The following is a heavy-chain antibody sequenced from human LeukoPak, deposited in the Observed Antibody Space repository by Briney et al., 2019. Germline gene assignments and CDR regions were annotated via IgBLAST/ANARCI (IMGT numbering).Heavy chain of an antibody. V-gene: IGHV4-59*08. CDR3: ARRAYGTGSFNRYYFDY. J-gene: IGHJ4*02. Sequence: SETLSLTCTVSGGSISNYYWSWIRQPPGKGLEWIGYIYYSGSTNYNPTLKSRVTISVDTSKNQFSLKLNSVTAADTAVYYCARRAYGTGSFNRYYFDYWGQGTLVAVSS. CDR2: IYYSGST. D-gene: IGHD3-10*01. CDR1: GGSISNYY.